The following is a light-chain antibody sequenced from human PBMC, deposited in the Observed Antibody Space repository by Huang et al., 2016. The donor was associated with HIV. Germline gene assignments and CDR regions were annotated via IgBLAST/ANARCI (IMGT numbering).Light chain of an antibody. V-gene: IGKV2-28*01. Sequence: DIVMTQSPLSLSVTPGEPASVSCRSSQSLQQSNGYMYLDWYVQKPGQSPQLLIYLGSSRASGVPDRFSGSESGTDFSLRISRVEAEDVGVYYCMQALQTPWTCGRGTKVEIK. CDR2: LGS. CDR3: MQALQTPWT. J-gene: IGKJ1*01. CDR1: QSLQQSNGYMY.